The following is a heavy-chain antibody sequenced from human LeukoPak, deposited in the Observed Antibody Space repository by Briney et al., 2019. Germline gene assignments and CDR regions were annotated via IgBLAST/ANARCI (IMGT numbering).Heavy chain of an antibody. CDR1: GFTVSSNY. CDR2: IYSDGSA. D-gene: IGHD3-10*01. V-gene: IGHV3-53*01. CDR3: ARDLGINYYGSGSFDY. Sequence: PGGSLRLSCAASGFTVSSNYMSWVRQAPGKGLEWVSVIYSDGSAYYADSVKGRFTISRDNSKNTLFLQMNSPRAEDTAVYYCARDLGINYYGSGSFDYWGQGTLVTVSS. J-gene: IGHJ4*02.